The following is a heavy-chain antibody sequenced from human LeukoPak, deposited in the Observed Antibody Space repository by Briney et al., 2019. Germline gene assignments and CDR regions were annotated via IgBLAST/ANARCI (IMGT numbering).Heavy chain of an antibody. J-gene: IGHJ4*02. CDR2: IYYSGST. V-gene: IGHV4-59*01. Sequence: PSETLSLTCTVSGGSISSYYWSWIRQPPGKGLEWIGYIYYSGSTNYNPSLKSRVTISVDTSKNQFSLKLSSVTAADTAVYYCARVSDDSSGYLDYWGQGTLVTVSS. D-gene: IGHD3-22*01. CDR3: ARVSDDSSGYLDY. CDR1: GGSISSYY.